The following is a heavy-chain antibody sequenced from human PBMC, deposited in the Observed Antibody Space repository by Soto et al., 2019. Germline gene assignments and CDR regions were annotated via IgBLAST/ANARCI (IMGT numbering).Heavy chain of an antibody. Sequence: PEGSLRLSCEASGFTFSSYWMHWVRQAPGKGLVWVSRMNEDGGTRDYADSVKGRFTISRDNAKNTLYLQMNSLRVEDTAVYYCASDLSGRADVWGQGSRVTVSS. CDR2: MNEDGGTR. CDR3: ASDLSGRADV. V-gene: IGHV3-74*01. J-gene: IGHJ6*02. CDR1: GFTFSSYW.